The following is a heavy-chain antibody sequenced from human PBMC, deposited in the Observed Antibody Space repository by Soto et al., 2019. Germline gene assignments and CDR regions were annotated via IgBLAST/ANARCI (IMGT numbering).Heavy chain of an antibody. CDR3: AHRTYYGSGSYYVEN. D-gene: IGHD3-10*01. J-gene: IGHJ4*02. V-gene: IGHV2-5*02. Sequence: QITLKESGPTLVKPTQTLTLTCTFSGFSLSTSGVGVGWIRQPPGKALEWFALIYWDDDKRYSPSLKSRLTITKDTSKNQVVLTMTNMDPVDTATYYCAHRTYYGSGSYYVENWGQGTLVTVSS. CDR2: IYWDDDK. CDR1: GFSLSTSGVG.